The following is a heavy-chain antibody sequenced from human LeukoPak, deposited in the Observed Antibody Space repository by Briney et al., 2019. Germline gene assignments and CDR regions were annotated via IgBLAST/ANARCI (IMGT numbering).Heavy chain of an antibody. D-gene: IGHD3-9*01. V-gene: IGHV1-2*02. CDR1: GYTFTGYY. Sequence: ASVKVSCKASGYTFTGYYMHWVGQAPGQGLEWMGWINPNSGGTNYAQKFQGRATMTRDTSISTAYMELSRLRSDDTAVYYCARDVTYYDILTASNGFDYWGQGTLVTVSS. CDR2: INPNSGGT. J-gene: IGHJ4*02. CDR3: ARDVTYYDILTASNGFDY.